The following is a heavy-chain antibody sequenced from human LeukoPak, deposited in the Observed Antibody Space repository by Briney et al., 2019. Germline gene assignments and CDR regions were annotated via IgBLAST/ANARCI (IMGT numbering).Heavy chain of an antibody. CDR2: IIPILGIA. CDR1: GGTFSSYA. Sequence: SVKVSCKASGGTFSSYAISWVRQAPGQGLEWMGRIIPILGIANYAQKFEGRVTITADKSTSTAYMELSSLRSEDTAVYYCARDPPGYCSSTSCSWGYYYYGMDVWGQGTTVTVSS. CDR3: ARDPPGYCSSTSCSWGYYYYGMDV. D-gene: IGHD2-2*01. V-gene: IGHV1-69*04. J-gene: IGHJ6*02.